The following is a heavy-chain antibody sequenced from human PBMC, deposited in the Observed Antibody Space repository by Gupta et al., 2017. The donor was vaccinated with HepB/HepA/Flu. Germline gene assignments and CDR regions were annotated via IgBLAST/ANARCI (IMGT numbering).Heavy chain of an antibody. J-gene: IGHJ4*02. Sequence: VQLVESGGVVVQPGGSLRVSCAAYGFTFDEDSMTWVRQAPGKGLEWVSLISWNGGGAYYADSVKGRFTISRDNSKNSLYLQMNRLKTEDTALYYCVRDMSSGWSSLDYWGQGTPVTVSS. CDR3: VRDMSSGWSSLDY. CDR1: GFTFDEDS. V-gene: IGHV3-43*01. CDR2: ISWNGGGA. D-gene: IGHD6-19*01.